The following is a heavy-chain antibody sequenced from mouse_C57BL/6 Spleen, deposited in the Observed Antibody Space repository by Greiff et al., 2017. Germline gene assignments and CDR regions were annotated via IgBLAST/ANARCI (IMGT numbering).Heavy chain of an antibody. V-gene: IGHV1-64*01. J-gene: IGHJ3*01. CDR1: GYTFTSYW. Sequence: QVQLQQPGAELVKPGASVKLSCKASGYTFTSYWMHWVKQRPGQGLEWIGMIHPNSGSTNYNEKFKSKATLTVDKSSSTAYMQLSSLTSEDSAVYYCARGAMVTPAWVAYWGQGTLVTVSA. D-gene: IGHD2-13*01. CDR3: ARGAMVTPAWVAY. CDR2: IHPNSGST.